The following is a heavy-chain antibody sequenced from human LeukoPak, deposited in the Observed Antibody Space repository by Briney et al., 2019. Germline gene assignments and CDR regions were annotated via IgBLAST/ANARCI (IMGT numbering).Heavy chain of an antibody. CDR2: IYYSGST. Sequence: SETLSLTCTVSGGSISSYYWSWLRQPPGKGLEWIGYIYYSGSTNYNPSLKSRVTISVDTSKNQFSLKLSSVTAADTAVYYCARQGGYSYEGMDVWGQGTTVTVSS. D-gene: IGHD5-18*01. CDR1: GGSISSYY. CDR3: ARQGGYSYEGMDV. J-gene: IGHJ6*02. V-gene: IGHV4-59*08.